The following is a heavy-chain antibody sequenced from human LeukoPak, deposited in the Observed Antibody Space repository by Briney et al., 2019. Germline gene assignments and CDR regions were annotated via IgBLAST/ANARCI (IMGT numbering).Heavy chain of an antibody. V-gene: IGHV3-64D*09. D-gene: IGHD4-17*01. CDR3: VNDYGDYVRKFDY. CDR1: GFTFSAYV. Sequence: GGSLRLSCSASGFTFSAYVMHWVRQAPGKGLEYVSGTSSNGGSTSYADSLKGRFTISRDNSKNTVYLQMSSLRVEDTAVYYCVNDYGDYVRKFDYWGQGTLVTVSA. CDR2: TSSNGGST. J-gene: IGHJ4*02.